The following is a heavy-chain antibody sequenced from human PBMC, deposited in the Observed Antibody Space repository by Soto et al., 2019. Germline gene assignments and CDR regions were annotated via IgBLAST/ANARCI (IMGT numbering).Heavy chain of an antibody. J-gene: IGHJ6*02. CDR3: ASSGWNITFFYYSMDV. D-gene: IGHD6-19*01. CDR2: IYTTVST. V-gene: IGHV4-4*07. CDR1: GGSMSSYY. Sequence: NPSDTLSLTCTVSGGSMSSYYWSWIRQPAGKGLEWIGRIYTTVSTNYNPSLKSRVTMSVDTSKNQFSLNLSSVTAADTAVYYCASSGWNITFFYYSMDVWGQGTKVTVSS.